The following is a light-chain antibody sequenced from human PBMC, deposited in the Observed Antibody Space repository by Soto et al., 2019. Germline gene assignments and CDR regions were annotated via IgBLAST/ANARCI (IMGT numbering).Light chain of an antibody. J-gene: IGLJ1*01. V-gene: IGLV2-8*01. Sequence: QSALTQPPSASGSAGQSVTISCTGTSSDVGGFNLVSWYQHHPGKAPKLMIYEATKRPSGVPDRFSGSKSGNTASLTASGLQTEDEADYYCSSYAGSIYVFGTGTKVTVL. CDR1: SSDVGGFNL. CDR2: EAT. CDR3: SSYAGSIYV.